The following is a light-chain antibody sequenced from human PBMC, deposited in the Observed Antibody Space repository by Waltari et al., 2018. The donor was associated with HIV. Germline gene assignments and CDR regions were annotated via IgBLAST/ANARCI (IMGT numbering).Light chain of an antibody. V-gene: IGLV1-40*01. J-gene: IGLJ3*02. Sequence: QSVLTQPPSVSGAPGQRVTIPCTGSSSNIGAGYDVHWYQQLPGTAPKLLISGNSNPPSGVPDRFSGSKSGTSPSLAITGLQAEDEADYYCQSYDSSLSGSRVFGGGTKLTVL. CDR3: QSYDSSLSGSRV. CDR2: GNS. CDR1: SSNIGAGYD.